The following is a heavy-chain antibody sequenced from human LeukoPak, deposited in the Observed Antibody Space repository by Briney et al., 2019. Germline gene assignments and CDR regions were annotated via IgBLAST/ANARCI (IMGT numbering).Heavy chain of an antibody. CDR3: ARDQGITIFGVVNYGYMDV. D-gene: IGHD3-3*01. Sequence: SQTLSLTCTVSGGSISSGSYYWSWIRQPAGKGLEWIGRMYTSGSSNYNPSLKSRVTISVDTSKNQFSLKLSSVTAADTAVYYCARDQGITIFGVVNYGYMDVWGKGTTVTVSS. V-gene: IGHV4-61*02. J-gene: IGHJ6*03. CDR1: GGSISSGSYY. CDR2: MYTSGSS.